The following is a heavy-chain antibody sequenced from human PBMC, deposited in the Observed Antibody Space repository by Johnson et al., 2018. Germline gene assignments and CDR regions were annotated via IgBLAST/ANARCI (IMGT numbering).Heavy chain of an antibody. CDR3: AKDPPANGDYEPYYFDY. D-gene: IGHD4-17*01. V-gene: IGHV3-30*18. J-gene: IGHJ4*02. CDR2: ISYDGSNK. CDR1: GFTFSSYG. Sequence: QVQLVESGGGVVQXGRSLRLSCAASGFTFSSYGMHWVRQAPGKGLEWVAVISYDGSNKYYADSVKGRFTISRDNSKNTLYLQMNSLRAEDTAVYYCAKDPPANGDYEPYYFDYWGQGTLVTVSS.